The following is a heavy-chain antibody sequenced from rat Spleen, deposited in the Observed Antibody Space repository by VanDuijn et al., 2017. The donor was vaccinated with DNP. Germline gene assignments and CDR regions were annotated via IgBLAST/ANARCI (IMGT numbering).Heavy chain of an antibody. CDR1: GFTFSDYA. J-gene: IGHJ2*01. CDR3: TMNNYFDY. Sequence: EVQLVESGGGLVQPGNSLKLSCAASGFTFSDYAMAWVRQSPKKGLEWVASISYDGGSTHYRDSVKGRFTISRDNAKSSLYLQVDSLRSEDTATYYCTMNNYFDYWGQGVMVTVSS. CDR2: ISYDGGST. V-gene: IGHV5-20*01.